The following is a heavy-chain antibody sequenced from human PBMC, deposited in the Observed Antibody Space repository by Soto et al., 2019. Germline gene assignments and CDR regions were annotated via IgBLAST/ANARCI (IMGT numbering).Heavy chain of an antibody. CDR1: GGSISSGDYY. V-gene: IGHV4-30-4*01. CDR2: IYYSGST. Sequence: PSETLSLTCTVSGGSISSGDYYWSWIRQPPGKGLEWIGYIYYSGSTYYNPSLKSRVTISVDTSENQFSLKLSSVTAADTAVYYCARDLPSIHEFDYWGQGTLVTVSS. J-gene: IGHJ4*02. CDR3: ARDLPSIHEFDY.